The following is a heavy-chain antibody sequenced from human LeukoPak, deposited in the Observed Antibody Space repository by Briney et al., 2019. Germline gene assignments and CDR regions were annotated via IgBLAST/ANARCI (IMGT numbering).Heavy chain of an antibody. J-gene: IGHJ5*02. CDR3: ARLFFVIDT. V-gene: IGHV4-39*01. D-gene: IGHD3-3*01. Sequence: NPSETLSLSCTASGASISNSAYYWLWIRQPPGEGLECIGTVHYSGSTFYNPSLKSRVNISVDTSKNQFSLQLSSVTAADTAVYYCARLFFVIDTWGQGTLVTVSS. CDR2: VHYSGST. CDR1: GASISNSAYY.